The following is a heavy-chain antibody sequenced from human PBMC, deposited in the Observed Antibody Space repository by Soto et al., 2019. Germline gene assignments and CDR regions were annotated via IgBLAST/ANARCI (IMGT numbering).Heavy chain of an antibody. CDR3: ARSIVPKVTRLIDT. Sequence: PGGSLRLSCEVSGLTFNEYYMSWIRQAPGKGLEWIAYISTGAINTYYADSVKGRFTISRDNAKNSMYLEMNNLRGEDTAAYYCARSIVPKVTRLIDTWGQGTLVTVSS. CDR2: ISTGAINT. V-gene: IGHV3-11*01. D-gene: IGHD3-16*02. J-gene: IGHJ5*01. CDR1: GLTFNEYY.